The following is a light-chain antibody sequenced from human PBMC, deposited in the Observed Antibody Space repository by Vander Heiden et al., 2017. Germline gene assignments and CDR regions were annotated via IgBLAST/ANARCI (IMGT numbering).Light chain of an antibody. CDR3: QQSYRNPRT. J-gene: IGKJ1*01. CDR1: QSISSY. Sequence: DIQMTRPPSSLSASVGDRVTITCRASQSISSYLNWYQQKPGKAPKVLIYAASSLQSGVPSRFSGSGSGTDFTLSINSLQPEDFATYYCQQSYRNPRTFGQGTKVEIK. V-gene: IGKV1-39*01. CDR2: AAS.